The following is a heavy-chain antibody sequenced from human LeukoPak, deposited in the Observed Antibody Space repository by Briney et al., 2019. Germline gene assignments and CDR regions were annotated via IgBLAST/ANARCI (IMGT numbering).Heavy chain of an antibody. Sequence: GGSLRLSCAASGFTVSSNYMSWVRQAPGKGLEWVSVIYSGGSTYYADSVKGRFTISRDNSKNTLYLQMNSLRAEDTAVYYCARAPAGPPYYYMQVWGRGTTVTVSS. CDR2: IYSGGST. CDR3: ARAPAGPPYYYMQV. CDR1: GFTVSSNY. J-gene: IGHJ6*03. V-gene: IGHV3-66*01.